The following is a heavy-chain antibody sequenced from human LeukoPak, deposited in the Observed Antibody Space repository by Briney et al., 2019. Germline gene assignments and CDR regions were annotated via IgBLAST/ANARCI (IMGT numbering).Heavy chain of an antibody. J-gene: IGHJ4*02. CDR3: AKDLKVMISYYFDY. CDR2: ISGSGGST. Sequence: GGSLRLSCAASGFTFSSYATSWVRQAPGKGLEWVSAISGSGGSTHYADSVKGRFTISRDNSKNTLYQQMNSLRAGDTAVYYCAKDLKVMISYYFDYWGQGTLVTVSS. CDR1: GFTFSSYA. D-gene: IGHD3-16*01. V-gene: IGHV3-23*01.